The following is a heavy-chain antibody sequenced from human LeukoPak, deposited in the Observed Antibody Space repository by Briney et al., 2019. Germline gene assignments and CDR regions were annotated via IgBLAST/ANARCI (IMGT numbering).Heavy chain of an antibody. Sequence: GASVKVSCKASGYTFTDYYMHWVRQAPGQGLEWMGWISAYNGNTNYAQKLQGRVTMTTDTSTSTAYMELRSLRSDDTAVYYCARKQLLGLDYWGQGTLVTVSS. CDR1: GYTFTDYY. CDR2: ISAYNGNT. J-gene: IGHJ4*02. D-gene: IGHD2/OR15-2a*01. V-gene: IGHV1-18*04. CDR3: ARKQLLGLDY.